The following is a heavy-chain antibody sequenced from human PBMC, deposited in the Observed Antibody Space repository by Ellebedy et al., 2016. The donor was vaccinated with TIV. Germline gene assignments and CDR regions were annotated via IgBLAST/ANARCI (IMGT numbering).Heavy chain of an antibody. V-gene: IGHV1-18*01. CDR1: GGTFSSYA. D-gene: IGHD6-13*01. Sequence: AASVKVSCKASGGTFSSYAISWVRQVPGQGLEWMGWISAYNGNTNYAQKLQGRVTMTTDTSTSTAYMELRSLRSDDTAVYYCARVLTAAAGDNWFDPWGQGTLVTVSS. CDR3: ARVLTAAAGDNWFDP. J-gene: IGHJ5*02. CDR2: ISAYNGNT.